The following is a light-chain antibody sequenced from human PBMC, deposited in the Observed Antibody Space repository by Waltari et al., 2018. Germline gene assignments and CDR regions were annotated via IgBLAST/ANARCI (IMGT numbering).Light chain of an antibody. CDR1: SGHSSYA. Sequence: QVVLTQSPSASASLGASVKLTCTLSSGHSSYAIAWHQQQPEKGPRYLMKVSSAGSHQKGDGIPDRFSGSSSGTERYLTISSVQSEDEADYYCQTWDTGTHVVCGGGTKLTVL. CDR2: VSSAGSH. J-gene: IGLJ2*01. CDR3: QTWDTGTHVV. V-gene: IGLV4-69*01.